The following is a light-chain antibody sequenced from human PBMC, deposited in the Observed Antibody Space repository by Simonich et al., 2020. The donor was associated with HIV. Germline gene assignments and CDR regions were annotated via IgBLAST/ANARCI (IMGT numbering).Light chain of an antibody. J-gene: IGKJ4*01. V-gene: IGKV3-15*01. CDR3: QQYNNRPLT. CDR2: AAS. Sequence: EIVMTQSPATLSVSPGERATLSCRASQSVSSNLAWYQQKPGQAPRLLIYAASTRATGIPAKFSGSGSGTEFTLTISSIQSEDFAVYYCQQYNNRPLTFGGGTKVEIK. CDR1: QSVSSN.